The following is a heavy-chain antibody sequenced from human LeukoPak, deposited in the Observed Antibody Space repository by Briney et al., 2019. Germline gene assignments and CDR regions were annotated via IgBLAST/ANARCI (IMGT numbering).Heavy chain of an antibody. D-gene: IGHD2-15*01. J-gene: IGHJ3*02. CDR3: AREAYCSGGSCYPAAFDI. CDR2: INPSGGST. V-gene: IGHV1-46*01. CDR1: GYTFTSYY. Sequence: ASVKVSCKASGYTFTSYYMHWVRQAPGQGLEWMGIINPSGGSTSYAQKFQGRVTITADKSTSTAYMELSSLRSEDTAVYYCAREAYCSGGSCYPAAFDIWGQGTMVTVSS.